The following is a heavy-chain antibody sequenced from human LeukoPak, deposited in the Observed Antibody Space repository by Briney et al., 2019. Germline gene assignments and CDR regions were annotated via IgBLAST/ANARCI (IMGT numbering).Heavy chain of an antibody. V-gene: IGHV3-74*01. CDR2: VNSDGGST. CDR1: GFTFSSYW. Sequence: GGSLRLSCAASGFTFSSYWMHWVRQAPGKGLVWVSRVNSDGGSTTYADSVKGRFTISRDNAKNTLYLQMNSLRAEDTAVYYCARGSTQYSSGWYGLDYWGQGTLVTVSS. J-gene: IGHJ4*02. D-gene: IGHD6-19*01. CDR3: ARGSTQYSSGWYGLDY.